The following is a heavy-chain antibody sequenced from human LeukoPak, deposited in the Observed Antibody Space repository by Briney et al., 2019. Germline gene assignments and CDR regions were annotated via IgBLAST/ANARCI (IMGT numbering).Heavy chain of an antibody. V-gene: IGHV1-2*02. CDR2: INPNRGDT. J-gene: IGHJ4*02. D-gene: IGHD4-17*01. Sequence: ASVKVSCKASGYTFTNYYMHWVRQAPGYGLEWMGWINPNRGDTNYAQKFQGRVTMTRDTSISTAFMELTRLTSDDTAVYYCTRDLLGFATTPLSDWGQGTLVTVSS. CDR3: TRDLLGFATTPLSD. CDR1: GYTFTNYY.